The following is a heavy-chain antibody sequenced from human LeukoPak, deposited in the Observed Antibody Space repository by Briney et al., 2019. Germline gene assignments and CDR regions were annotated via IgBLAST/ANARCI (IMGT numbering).Heavy chain of an antibody. Sequence: PSQTLSLTCTVSGGSISSGGYYWSWIRQHPGKGLEWMWYIDYSGSTYYNPSLKSRVTISRDTSKNQFSLKLSSVTAADTAVYYCARGLYSIVDYWGQGTLVTVSS. CDR3: ARGLYSIVDY. V-gene: IGHV4-31*03. J-gene: IGHJ4*02. D-gene: IGHD2-8*01. CDR1: GGSISSGGYY. CDR2: IDYSGST.